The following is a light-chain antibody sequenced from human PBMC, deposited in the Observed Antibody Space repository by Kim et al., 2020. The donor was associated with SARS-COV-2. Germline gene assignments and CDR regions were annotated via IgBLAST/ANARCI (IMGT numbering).Light chain of an antibody. Sequence: AAVGDRVTITCRASQGIKNWVIWYQQKPGKAPTLLIYDASTLERGVPPRFSGSGSGTDFSLTISSLQPEDFATYFCQQGSSFPLTFGGGTKLEIK. CDR2: DAS. V-gene: IGKV1-12*01. J-gene: IGKJ4*01. CDR1: QGIKNW. CDR3: QQGSSFPLT.